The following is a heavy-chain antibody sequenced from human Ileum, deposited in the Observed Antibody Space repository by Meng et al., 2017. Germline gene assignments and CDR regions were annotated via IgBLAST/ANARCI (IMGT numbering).Heavy chain of an antibody. D-gene: IGHD5-24*01. CDR2: VYGDGST. CDR3: ARRHYNYREDC. V-gene: IGHV3-53*01. CDR1: GFTVSSTF. J-gene: IGHJ4*02. Sequence: GESLKISCVVSGFTVSSTFMSWVRQAPGKGLEWASVVYGDGSTYYADSVKGRFTISSDNSKNTVYLQMNSLRAEDTAVYYCARRHYNYREDCWGQGTQVTVSS.